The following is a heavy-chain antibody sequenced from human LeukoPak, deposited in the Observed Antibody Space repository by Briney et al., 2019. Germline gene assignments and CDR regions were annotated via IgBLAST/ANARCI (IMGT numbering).Heavy chain of an antibody. Sequence: ASVKVSCKASGYTFTSYGISWVRQAPGQGLEWMGWISAYNGNTNYAQKLQGRVTMTTDTSTSTAYMELRSLRSDDTAVYYCARDVPDSSWGPFDMWGQGTMVTVSS. CDR1: GYTFTSYG. J-gene: IGHJ3*02. V-gene: IGHV1-18*01. D-gene: IGHD3-22*01. CDR3: ARDVPDSSWGPFDM. CDR2: ISAYNGNT.